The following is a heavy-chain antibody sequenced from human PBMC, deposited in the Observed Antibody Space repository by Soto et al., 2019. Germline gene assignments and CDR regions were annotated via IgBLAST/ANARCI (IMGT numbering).Heavy chain of an antibody. D-gene: IGHD3-3*01. CDR3: ARQSFGVVIKYYFDY. CDR2: IIPIFGTA. Sequence: QVQLVQSGAEVKKPGSSVKVSCKASGGTFSSYAISWVRQAPGQGLEWMGGIIPIFGTANYAQKFQGRVTITADESTSTAYRELSSLRSEDTAVYYCARQSFGVVIKYYFDYWGQGTLVTVSS. J-gene: IGHJ4*02. V-gene: IGHV1-69*01. CDR1: GGTFSSYA.